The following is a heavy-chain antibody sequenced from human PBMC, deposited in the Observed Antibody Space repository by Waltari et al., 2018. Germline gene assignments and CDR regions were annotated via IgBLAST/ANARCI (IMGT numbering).Heavy chain of an antibody. V-gene: IGHV4-61*09. CDR2: IYTSGGT. CDR1: GGSISSGSYY. D-gene: IGHD6-13*01. J-gene: IGHJ4*02. Sequence: QVQLQESGPGLVKPSQTLSLTCTVSGGSISSGSYYWSWIRQPAGKGLEWIGYIYTSGGTDDNPTRTGGVTISGDTSKNQCALKLGSVTAADTAVYCCARDGYSSSWSNYWGQGTLVTVSS. CDR3: ARDGYSSSWSNY.